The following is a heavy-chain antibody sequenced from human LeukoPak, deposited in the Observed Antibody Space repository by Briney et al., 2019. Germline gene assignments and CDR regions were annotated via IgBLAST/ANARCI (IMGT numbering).Heavy chain of an antibody. CDR1: GGSISSYY. CDR3: ARQGSGSYPFDY. Sequence: PSGTLSLTCTVSGGSISSYYWSWIRQPPGKGLEWIGYIYYSGSTNYNPSLKSRVTISVDTSKNQFSLKLSSVTAADTAVYYCARQGSGSYPFDYWGQGTLVTVSS. CDR2: IYYSGST. D-gene: IGHD3-10*01. V-gene: IGHV4-59*01. J-gene: IGHJ4*02.